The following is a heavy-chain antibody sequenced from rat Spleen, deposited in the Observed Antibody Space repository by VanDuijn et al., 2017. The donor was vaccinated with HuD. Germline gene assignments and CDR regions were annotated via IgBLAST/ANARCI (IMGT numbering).Heavy chain of an antibody. CDR1: GFTFSDYY. J-gene: IGHJ3*01. CDR3: ARHHPGMTY. CDR2: ISYDGSTT. D-gene: IGHD1-4*01. Sequence: EVQLVESDGGLVQPGRSLKLSCAASGFTFSDYYMAWVRQAPTKGLEWVATISYDGSTTYYRDSVKGRFTISRDNAKSTLYLQMDSLRSEDTATYYCARHHPGMTYWGQGTLVTVSS. V-gene: IGHV5-29*01.